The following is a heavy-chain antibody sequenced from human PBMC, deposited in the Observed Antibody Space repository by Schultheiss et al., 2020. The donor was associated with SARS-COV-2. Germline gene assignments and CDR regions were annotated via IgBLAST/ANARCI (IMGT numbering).Heavy chain of an antibody. CDR3: ANGDEGAHYYYYGMDV. V-gene: IGHV3-23*01. CDR2: ISGSGGST. D-gene: IGHD1-26*01. J-gene: IGHJ6*02. Sequence: GGSLRLSCAASAFTFSDYYMSWIRQAPGKGLEWVSAISGSGGSTYYADSVKGRFTISRDNSKNTLYLQMNSLRAEDTAVYYCANGDEGAHYYYYGMDVWGQGTTVTVSS. CDR1: AFTFSDYY.